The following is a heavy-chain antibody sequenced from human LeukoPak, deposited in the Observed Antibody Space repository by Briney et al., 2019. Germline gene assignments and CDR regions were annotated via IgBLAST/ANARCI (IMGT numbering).Heavy chain of an antibody. Sequence: ASVKVSCKASGYTFTSYGISWVRQAPGQGLEWMGWISAYNGNTNYAQKLQGRVTMTTDTSTSTAYMELRSLRSDDTAVYYCARDCSSGWYGPFGYWGQGTLVTVSS. CDR3: ARDCSSGWYGPFGY. CDR2: ISAYNGNT. D-gene: IGHD6-19*01. CDR1: GYTFTSYG. J-gene: IGHJ4*02. V-gene: IGHV1-18*04.